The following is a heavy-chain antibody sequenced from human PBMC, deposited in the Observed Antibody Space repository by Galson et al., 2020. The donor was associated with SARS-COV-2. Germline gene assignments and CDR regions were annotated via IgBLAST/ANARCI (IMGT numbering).Heavy chain of an antibody. V-gene: IGHV3-23*01. J-gene: IGHJ4*02. D-gene: IGHD4-17*01. CDR2: VTAGGSIT. CDR1: GFTFSRYA. CDR3: AKDQGNDYGDQLDY. Sequence: SLKISCAGSGFTFSRYAMSWVRQVPGKGLEWVSSVTAGGSITYHADTVKGRFTISRDNSKNTLYLQMNSLRVEDTALYYCAKDQGNDYGDQLDYWGQGTLVSVSS.